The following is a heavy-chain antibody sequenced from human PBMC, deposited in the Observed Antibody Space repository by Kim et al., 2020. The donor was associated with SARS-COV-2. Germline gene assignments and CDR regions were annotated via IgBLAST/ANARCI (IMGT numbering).Heavy chain of an antibody. Sequence: ASVKVSCKASGYTFTSYGISWVRQAPGQGLEWMGWISAYNGNTNYAQKLQGRVTMTTDTSTSTAYMELRSLRSDDTAVYYCARVVDYLPTYYYYGMDVWGQGTTVTVSS. V-gene: IGHV1-18*01. CDR2: ISAYNGNT. CDR1: GYTFTSYG. J-gene: IGHJ6*02. CDR3: ARVVDYLPTYYYYGMDV. D-gene: IGHD2-21*01.